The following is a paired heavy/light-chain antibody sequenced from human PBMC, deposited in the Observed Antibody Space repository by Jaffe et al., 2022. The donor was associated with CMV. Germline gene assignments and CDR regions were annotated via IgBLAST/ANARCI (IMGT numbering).Heavy chain of an antibody. Sequence: QVQLVESGGGLVKPGGSLRLSCAASGFTFSDYYMSWIRQAPGKGLEWVSYISSSGSTIYYADSVKGRFTISRDNAKNSLYLQMNSLRAEDTAVYYCARDLHSDYYDSSGYSYWGQGTLVTVSS. D-gene: IGHD3-22*01. CDR1: GFTFSDYY. CDR3: ARDLHSDYYDSSGYSY. V-gene: IGHV3-11*01. J-gene: IGHJ4*02. CDR2: ISSSGSTI.
Light chain of an antibody. V-gene: IGLV3-1*01. CDR2: QDS. J-gene: IGLJ1*01. CDR3: QAWDSSPYV. CDR1: KLGDKY. Sequence: SYELTQPPSVSVSPGQTASITCSGDKLGDKYACWYQQKPGQSPVLVIYQDSKRPSGIPERFSGSNSGNTATLTISGTQAMDEADYYCQAWDSSPYVFGTGTKVTVL.